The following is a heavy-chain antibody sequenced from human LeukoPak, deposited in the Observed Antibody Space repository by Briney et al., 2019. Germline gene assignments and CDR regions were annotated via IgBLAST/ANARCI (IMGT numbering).Heavy chain of an antibody. CDR1: GYRFTTYS. CDR2: ISAYNNNT. D-gene: IGHD6-19*01. CDR3: VRALHHNNGWFLIGDFDY. J-gene: IGHJ4*02. Sequence: ASVKVSCKTSGYRFTTYSVSWVRQAPGQGLEWMGWISAYNNNTDFAQKFQDRVTLTTDTSTSTAYMELRSLRSDDLAVYYCVRALHHNNGWFLIGDFDYWGQGTLVTVSS. V-gene: IGHV1-18*03.